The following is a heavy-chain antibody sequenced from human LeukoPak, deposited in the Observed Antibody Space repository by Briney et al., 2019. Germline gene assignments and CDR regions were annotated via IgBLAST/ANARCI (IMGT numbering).Heavy chain of an antibody. V-gene: IGHV1-2*02. D-gene: IGHD6-6*01. CDR2: INPKREDT. J-gene: IGHJ3*02. CDR1: GYTFTCYY. Sequence: AAGKVSCKASGYTFTCYYIHWVGQAPGQGMEWRGWINPKREDTNYAQNFQGRVTITRDTSITTAYMDLSSLTYDDTAVYYCARVWRYSTSSDAFDIWGQGTMVTVSS. CDR3: ARVWRYSTSSDAFDI.